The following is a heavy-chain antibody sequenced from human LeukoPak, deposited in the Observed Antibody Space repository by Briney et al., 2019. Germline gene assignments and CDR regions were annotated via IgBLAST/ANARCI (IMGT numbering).Heavy chain of an antibody. CDR2: ISGSGGST. J-gene: IGHJ4*02. Sequence: GGSLRLSCAASGFTYSSYAMSWVRQAPGKGLEWVSAISGSGGSTYYADSMKGRFTISRDNSKNTLYLQMNSLRAEDTAVYYCAKDQSRIAAAVCADWGQGTRVTVSS. CDR3: AKDQSRIAAAVCAD. CDR1: GFTYSSYA. D-gene: IGHD6-13*01. V-gene: IGHV3-23*01.